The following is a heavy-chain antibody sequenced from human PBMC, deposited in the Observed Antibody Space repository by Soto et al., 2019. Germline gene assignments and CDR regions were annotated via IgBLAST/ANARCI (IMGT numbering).Heavy chain of an antibody. CDR2: IYPSDSDT. J-gene: IGHJ4*02. V-gene: IGHV5-51*01. Sequence: GESLKISCQVSGYTLTIYWIGWVRQMPGKGLEWMGIIYPSDSDTRYSPSFQGQVTISADQSINTAYLQWDSLKASDTAIYYCARPANTVADHFDLWGQGTPVTVSS. CDR3: ARPANTVADHFDL. D-gene: IGHD4-17*01. CDR1: GYTLTIYW.